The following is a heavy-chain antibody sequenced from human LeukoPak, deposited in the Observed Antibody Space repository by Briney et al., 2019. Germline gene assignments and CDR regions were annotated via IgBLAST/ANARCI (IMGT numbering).Heavy chain of an antibody. CDR2: ISSSSSYT. J-gene: IGHJ4*02. Sequence: PGGSLRLSCAASGFXFSDYYISWIRQAPGKGLEWLSYISSSSSYTRYADSVKGRFTISRDNAKNSLYLQMNSLRAEDTAVYYCARIANWAFDYWGQGTLVTVSS. V-gene: IGHV3-11*06. CDR1: GFXFSDYY. CDR3: ARIANWAFDY. D-gene: IGHD1-1*01.